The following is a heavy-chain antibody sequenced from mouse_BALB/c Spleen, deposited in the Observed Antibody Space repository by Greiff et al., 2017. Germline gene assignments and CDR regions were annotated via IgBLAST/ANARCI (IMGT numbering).Heavy chain of an antibody. Sequence: VQVVESGGGLVQPGGSMKLSCVASGFTFSNYWMNWVRQSPEKGLEWVAEIRLKSNNYATHYAESVKGRFTISRDDSKSSVYLQMNNLRAEDTGIYYCTTTYDGYYVGWYFDVWGAGTTVTVSS. V-gene: IGHV6-6*02. CDR1: GFTFSNYW. CDR2: IRLKSNNYAT. D-gene: IGHD2-3*01. J-gene: IGHJ1*01. CDR3: TTTYDGYYVGWYFDV.